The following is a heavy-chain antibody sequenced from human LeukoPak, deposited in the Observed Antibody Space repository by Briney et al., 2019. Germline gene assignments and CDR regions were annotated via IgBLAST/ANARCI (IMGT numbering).Heavy chain of an antibody. V-gene: IGHV4-61*02. Sequence: KASETLSLTCTVSGGSISSGSYYWSWIRQPAGKGLEWIGRIYTSGSTNYNPSLKSRVTISVDTSKNQFSLKLSSVTAADTAVYYCARGPRRGVLRYFDYSYYFDYWGQGTLVTVSS. CDR2: IYTSGST. J-gene: IGHJ4*02. CDR3: ARGPRRGVLRYFDYSYYFDY. CDR1: GGSISSGSYY. D-gene: IGHD3-9*01.